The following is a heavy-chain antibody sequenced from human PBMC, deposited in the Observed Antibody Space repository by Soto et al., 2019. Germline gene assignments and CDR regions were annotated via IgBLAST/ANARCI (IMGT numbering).Heavy chain of an antibody. V-gene: IGHV3-30-3*01. CDR1: GFTFSSYA. D-gene: IGHD5-12*01. CDR2: ISYDGSNK. CDR3: ARDYYRFNSGYGFSMDV. Sequence: QVQLVESGGGVVQPGRSLRLSCAASGFTFSSYAMHWARQAPGKGLEWVAVISYDGSNKYYADSVKGRFTISRDNSKNTLYLQMNSLRAEDRAVYYCARDYYRFNSGYGFSMDVWGQGTTVTVSS. J-gene: IGHJ6*02.